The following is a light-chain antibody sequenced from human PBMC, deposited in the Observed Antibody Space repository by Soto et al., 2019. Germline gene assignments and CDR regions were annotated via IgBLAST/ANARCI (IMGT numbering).Light chain of an antibody. J-gene: IGKJ1*01. V-gene: IGKV1-39*01. CDR3: QQSYSTLART. CDR2: GAS. Sequence: DIQMTQSPSSLFVSVGDRVTITCRASQSISNYLNWYQQKPGKAPNLLIYGASSLQSGVTSRFSGSGSGTDFTLTISSRQPEDFATYYCQQSYSTLARTFGQGTKVEIK. CDR1: QSISNY.